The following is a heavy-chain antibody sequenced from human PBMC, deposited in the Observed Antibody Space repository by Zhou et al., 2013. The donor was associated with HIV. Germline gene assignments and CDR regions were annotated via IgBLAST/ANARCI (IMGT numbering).Heavy chain of an antibody. Sequence: QVQLAQSGNEVKKPGASVKVSCKASGYTFTRYDISWVRQAPGQGLEWMGGIIPFFGTPNYAQKFQGRVAITAAESTRTAYMELSSLRSEDTAVYYCARCYYDNSGCDFWGRGTLVTVSS. J-gene: IGHJ4*02. CDR2: IIPFFGTP. CDR1: GYTFTRYD. V-gene: IGHV1-69*13. CDR3: ARCYYDNSGCDF. D-gene: IGHD3-22*01.